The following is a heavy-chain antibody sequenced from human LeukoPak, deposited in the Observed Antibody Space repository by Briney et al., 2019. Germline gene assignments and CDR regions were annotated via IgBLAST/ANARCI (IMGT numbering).Heavy chain of an antibody. J-gene: IGHJ4*02. V-gene: IGHV3-53*01. CDR3: ARGPAYSSSPLDY. Sequence: GGSLRLSCVVSGFTVSTNYMSWVRQAPGKGLEWVSLIYSGGSTYYADSVKGRFTISRDNSKNTLYLQMNSLRAEGTAVYYCARGPAYSSSPLDYWGQGTLVTVSS. CDR2: IYSGGST. CDR1: GFTVSTNY. D-gene: IGHD6-6*01.